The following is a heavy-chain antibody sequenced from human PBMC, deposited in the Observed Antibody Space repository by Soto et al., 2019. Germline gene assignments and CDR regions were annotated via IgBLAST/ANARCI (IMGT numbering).Heavy chain of an antibody. CDR2: ISGSGGST. V-gene: IGHV3-23*01. CDR3: AKAPQLVRGYFDY. CDR1: GFTFSSYA. D-gene: IGHD6-13*01. Sequence: EVQLLESGGGLVQPGGSLRLSCAASGFTFSSYAMSWVRQAPGKGLEWVSAISGSGGSTYYADSVKGRFTISRDNSKNTLYLQMNSLRTEDTSVYYCAKAPQLVRGYFDYWGQGTLVTVSS. J-gene: IGHJ4*02.